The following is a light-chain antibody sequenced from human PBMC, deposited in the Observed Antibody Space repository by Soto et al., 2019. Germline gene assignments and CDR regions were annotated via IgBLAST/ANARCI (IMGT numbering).Light chain of an antibody. CDR3: QSYDSSLSGWV. J-gene: IGLJ3*02. V-gene: IGLV1-40*01. CDR2: GNS. Sequence: QSVLTQPPSVSGXXXXRVTXSCTGYNSNIGAGYDVHWYQQLPGTAPKLLIYGNSNRPSGVPDRFSASKSGTSASLAITGLQAEDEADYYCQSYDSSLSGWVFGGGTKLTVL. CDR1: NSNIGAGYD.